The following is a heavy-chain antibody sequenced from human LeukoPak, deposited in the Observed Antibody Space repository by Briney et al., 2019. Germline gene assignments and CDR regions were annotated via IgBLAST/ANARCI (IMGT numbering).Heavy chain of an antibody. CDR1: GGSISSSNYY. D-gene: IGHD6-13*01. CDR3: ARDSSSYYYYYYYMDV. V-gene: IGHV4-39*07. CDR2: IYYSGST. Sequence: PSETLSLTCTVSGGSISSSNYYWGWVRQPPGKGLEWVGTIYYSGSTSYNPSLKSRVTMSVDTSKNQFSLKLSSVTAADTAVYYCARDSSSYYYYYYYMDVWGKGTTVTVSS. J-gene: IGHJ6*03.